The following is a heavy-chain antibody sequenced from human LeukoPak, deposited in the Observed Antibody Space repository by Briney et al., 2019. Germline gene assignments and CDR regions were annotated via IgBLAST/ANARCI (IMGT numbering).Heavy chain of an antibody. CDR1: DGSFSDYY. D-gene: IGHD6-13*01. J-gene: IGHJ4*02. V-gene: IGHV4-34*01. Sequence: PSETLSLTCAVFDGSFSDYYWSWVRQPPGKGLEWIGEIYHSGSTNYNPSLKSRVTISVDKSKNQFSLKLSSVTAADTAVYYCASRGSGIAAAGTFDYWGQGTLVTVSS. CDR3: ASRGSGIAAAGTFDY. CDR2: IYHSGST.